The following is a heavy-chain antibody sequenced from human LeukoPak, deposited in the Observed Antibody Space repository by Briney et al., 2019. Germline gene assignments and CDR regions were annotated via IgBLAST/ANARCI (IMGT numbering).Heavy chain of an antibody. CDR3: TRTYSSSSIDY. Sequence: SETLSLTCTASGGSISTYYWSWIRQPPGKGLEWLGYIFYTGSTNYNPSLKSRVTMSIDTSKNQFSLKLSSVTAADMAVYYCTRTYSSSSIDYWGQGALVTVSS. CDR2: IFYTGST. D-gene: IGHD6-6*01. CDR1: GGSISTYY. V-gene: IGHV4-59*01. J-gene: IGHJ4*02.